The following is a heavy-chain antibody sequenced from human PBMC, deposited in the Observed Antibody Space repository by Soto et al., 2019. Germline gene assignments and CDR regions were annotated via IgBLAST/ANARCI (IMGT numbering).Heavy chain of an antibody. V-gene: IGHV3-7*04. CDR1: GFTFSSYW. CDR3: ARALYYYDSSGYRPFDY. J-gene: IGHJ4*02. D-gene: IGHD3-22*01. Sequence: GGSLRLSCAASGFTFSSYWMSWVRQAPGKGLEWVANIKQDGSEKYYVDSVKGRFTISRDNAKNSLYLQMNSLRAEDTAVYYCARALYYYDSSGYRPFDYWGQGT. CDR2: IKQDGSEK.